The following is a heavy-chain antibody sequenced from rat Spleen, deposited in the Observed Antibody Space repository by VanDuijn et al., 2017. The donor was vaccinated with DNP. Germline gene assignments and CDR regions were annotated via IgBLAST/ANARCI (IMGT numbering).Heavy chain of an antibody. D-gene: IGHD1-9*01. CDR2: LIYDGSST. J-gene: IGHJ2*01. CDR1: GFTFSDYA. Sequence: EVQLVESGGGLVQPGNSLKLSCAASGFTFSDYAMAWVRQSPKKGLEWVATLIYDGSSTFYRDSVKGRFTISRDNAKSTLYLQMDSLRSEDTATYFCATPAYYAYKGDYWGQGVMVTVSS. CDR3: ATPAYYAYKGDY. V-gene: IGHV5S10*01.